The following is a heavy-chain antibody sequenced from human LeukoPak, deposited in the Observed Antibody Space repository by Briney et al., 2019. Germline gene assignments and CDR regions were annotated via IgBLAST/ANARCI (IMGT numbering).Heavy chain of an antibody. J-gene: IGHJ6*02. CDR2: ISGSGGST. Sequence: GGSLRLSCAASGFTFSSYAMSWVRQAPGKGLEWVSAISGSGGSTYYADSVKGRFTISRDNAKNSLYLQMNSLRAEDTAVYYCARDLTSSSWYRIGYYYCGMDVWGQGTTVTVSS. CDR3: ARDLTSSSWYRIGYYYCGMDV. V-gene: IGHV3-23*01. CDR1: GFTFSSYA. D-gene: IGHD6-13*01.